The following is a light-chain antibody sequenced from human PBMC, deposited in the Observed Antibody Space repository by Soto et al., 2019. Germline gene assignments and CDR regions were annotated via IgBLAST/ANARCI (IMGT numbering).Light chain of an antibody. CDR3: QQYNNWPIT. Sequence: ETEMTQSPSTLSVSPGARATLYCMGSHSRSSSLAWFQQKPGQAPRLLIYDASNRATGIPARFSGSGSGTEFTLTISSLQSEDFEVYYCQQYNNWPITFSQGTRLEI. V-gene: IGKV3-15*01. J-gene: IGKJ5*01. CDR1: HSRSSS. CDR2: DAS.